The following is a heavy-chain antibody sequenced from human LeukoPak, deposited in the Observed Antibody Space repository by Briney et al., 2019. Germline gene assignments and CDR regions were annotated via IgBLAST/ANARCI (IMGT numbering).Heavy chain of an antibody. D-gene: IGHD7-27*01. J-gene: IGHJ4*02. V-gene: IGHV4-38-2*02. Sequence: SETLTLTCTVSGYSSSSGYYWGWIRQPPGKGLEWIGSIYHSGSTYYNPSLKSRVTISVDTSKNQFSLKLSSVTAADTAVYYCARARRLTGDFDYWGQGTLVTVSS. CDR2: IYHSGST. CDR3: ARARRLTGDFDY. CDR1: GYSSSSGYY.